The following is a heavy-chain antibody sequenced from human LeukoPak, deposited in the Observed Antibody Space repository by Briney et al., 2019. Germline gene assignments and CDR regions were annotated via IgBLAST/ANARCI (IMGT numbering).Heavy chain of an antibody. CDR2: IYYSGST. Sequence: SETLSLTCTVSGGSISSYYWSWIRQPPAKGLEWIGYIYYSGSTNYNPSLKSRVTISVDTSKNQFSLKLSSVTAADTAVYYCARASYYYSSGYPLDYWGQGTLVTVSS. V-gene: IGHV4-59*01. J-gene: IGHJ4*02. CDR1: GGSISSYY. CDR3: ARASYYYSSGYPLDY. D-gene: IGHD3-22*01.